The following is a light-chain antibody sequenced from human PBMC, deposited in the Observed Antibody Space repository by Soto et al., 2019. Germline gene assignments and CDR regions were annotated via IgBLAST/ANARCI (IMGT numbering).Light chain of an antibody. CDR2: GAS. J-gene: IGKJ1*01. CDR3: QQYNNWPPT. CDR1: QSVSGN. V-gene: IGKV3-15*01. Sequence: EIVMTQSPATLSVSPGERATLSCRASQSVSGNLAWYQQKPGQAPRLLIYGASAGATGIPARFSGSGSGTEFTLTISSLQSEDFAVYYCQQYNNWPPTFGQGTKVEIK.